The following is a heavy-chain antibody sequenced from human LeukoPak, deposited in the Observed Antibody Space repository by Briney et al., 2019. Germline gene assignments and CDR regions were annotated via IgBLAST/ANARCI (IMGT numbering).Heavy chain of an antibody. CDR1: GFTFSGYT. V-gene: IGHV3-21*01. CDR2: ISTSSSYI. D-gene: IGHD6-13*01. J-gene: IGHJ4*02. CDR3: ARGVAAAGTLFDY. Sequence: GGSLRLSCAASGFTFSGYTMNWVRQAPGKGLEWVSSISTSSSYIYYADSVKGRFTISRDNAKNSLCLQMNSLRAEDTAVYYCARGVAAAGTLFDYWGQGTLVTVSS.